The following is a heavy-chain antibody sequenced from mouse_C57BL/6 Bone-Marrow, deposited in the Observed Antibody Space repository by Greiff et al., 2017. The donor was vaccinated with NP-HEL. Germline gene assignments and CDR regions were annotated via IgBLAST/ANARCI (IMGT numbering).Heavy chain of an antibody. CDR3: ASVSTMVKWFAY. CDR2: IDPSDSYT. J-gene: IGHJ3*01. CDR1: GYTFTSYW. V-gene: IGHV1-59*01. D-gene: IGHD2-2*01. Sequence: VQLQQPGAELVRPGTSVKLSCKASGYTFTSYWMHWVKQRPGQGLEWIGVIDPSDSYTNYNQQFKGKATLTVDTSSRTAYRQPSSLTSEDSAVYYCASVSTMVKWFAYWGRGTLVTVSA.